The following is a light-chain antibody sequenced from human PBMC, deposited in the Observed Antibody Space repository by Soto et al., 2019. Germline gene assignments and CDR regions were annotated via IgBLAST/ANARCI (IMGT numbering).Light chain of an antibody. CDR1: QSVGSN. V-gene: IGKV3D-15*01. CDR3: QQYIDWPET. Sequence: EIVMTQSPATLSVSPGERATLSCRASQSVGSNLAWYQQKPGQAPSLLISGASTRATGIPARFSGSGSGTEFTLTISSRQSEDFAVYYCQQYIDWPETFGQGTKVEIK. J-gene: IGKJ2*01. CDR2: GAS.